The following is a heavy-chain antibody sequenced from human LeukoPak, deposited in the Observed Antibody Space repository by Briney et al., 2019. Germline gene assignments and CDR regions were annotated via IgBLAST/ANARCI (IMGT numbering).Heavy chain of an antibody. CDR1: GFTFSNAW. V-gene: IGHV3-15*01. Sequence: GGSLRLSCAASGFTFSNAWMSWVRQAPGKGLEWVGRIKSKTDGGTTDYAAPVKGRFTISRDDSKNTLYPQMNSLKTEDTAVYYCTTAEDIVVVVAATGAVDIWGQGTMVTVSS. CDR2: IKSKTDGGTT. J-gene: IGHJ3*02. CDR3: TTAEDIVVVVAATGAVDI. D-gene: IGHD2-15*01.